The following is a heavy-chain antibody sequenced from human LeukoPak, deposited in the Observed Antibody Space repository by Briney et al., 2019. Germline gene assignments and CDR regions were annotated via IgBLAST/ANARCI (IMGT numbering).Heavy chain of an antibody. D-gene: IGHD4-23*01. CDR2: INNSGGST. Sequence: GGSLRLSCAASGFTVSSNYMSWVRQAPGKGLEWVSSINNSGGSTYYADSVKGRFAISRDNPKNTLYLQMNSLRAEDTAVYYCAKIGGNVVYWGQGTLVTVSS. CDR1: GFTVSSNY. CDR3: AKIGGNVVY. V-gene: IGHV3-23*01. J-gene: IGHJ4*02.